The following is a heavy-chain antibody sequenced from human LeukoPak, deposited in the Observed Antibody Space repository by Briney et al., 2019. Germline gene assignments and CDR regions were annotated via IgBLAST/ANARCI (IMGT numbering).Heavy chain of an antibody. V-gene: IGHV3-15*01. Sequence: PGGSLRLSCAASGFTFSYYYMSGVRQAPGKGLEWVGRIKSKTDGGTTDYAAPVKGRFTISRDDSKNTLYLQMNSLKTEDTAVYYCTTDPQYYDANYWGQGTLVTVSS. CDR3: TTDPQYYDANY. J-gene: IGHJ4*02. D-gene: IGHD3-3*01. CDR2: IKSKTDGGTT. CDR1: GFTFSYYY.